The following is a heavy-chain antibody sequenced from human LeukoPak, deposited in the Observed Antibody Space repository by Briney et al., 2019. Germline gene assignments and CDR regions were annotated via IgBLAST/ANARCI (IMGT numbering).Heavy chain of an antibody. CDR2: IYHSGST. CDR1: GGSISSSYW. Sequence: SETLSLTCAGSGGSISSSYWWSWVRPPPGKGLEWIGDIYHSGSTNYNPSLRSGGTISVEKPKDHFSLKLSSVTAAEPAVYSCARGVVAATRGTRYNWFDPWGQGSQVTVSS. D-gene: IGHD2-15*01. V-gene: IGHV4-4*02. CDR3: ARGVVAATRGTRYNWFDP. J-gene: IGHJ5*02.